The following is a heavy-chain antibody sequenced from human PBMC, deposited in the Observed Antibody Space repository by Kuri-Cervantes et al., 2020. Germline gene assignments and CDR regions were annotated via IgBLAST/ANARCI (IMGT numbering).Heavy chain of an antibody. D-gene: IGHD4-17*01. V-gene: IGHV3-23*01. CDR2: ISGSGGST. CDR3: ARGVVGLRNWFDP. Sequence: GGSLRLSCAASGFTCSSYAMSWVRQAPGKGLEWVSAISGSGGSTYYADSVKGRFTISRDNSKNTLYLQMNSLRAEDTAVYYCARGVVGLRNWFDPWGQGTLVTVSS. J-gene: IGHJ5*02. CDR1: GFTCSSYA.